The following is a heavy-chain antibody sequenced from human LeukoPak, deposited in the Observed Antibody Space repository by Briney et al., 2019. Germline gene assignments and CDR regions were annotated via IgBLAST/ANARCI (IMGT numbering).Heavy chain of an antibody. CDR1: GFTFSSYW. V-gene: IGHV3-7*03. J-gene: IGHJ4*02. D-gene: IGHD6-13*01. CDR2: IKQGGSEK. Sequence: GGSLRLSCAASGFTFSSYWMSWVRQAPGKGLEWVANIKQGGSEKYYVDSVKGRFTISRDNAKNSLYLQMNSLRAEDTAVYYCARDPIAAAGITFDYWGQGTLVTVSS. CDR3: ARDPIAAAGITFDY.